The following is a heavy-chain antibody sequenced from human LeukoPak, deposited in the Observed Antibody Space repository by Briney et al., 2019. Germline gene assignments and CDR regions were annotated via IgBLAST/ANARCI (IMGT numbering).Heavy chain of an antibody. Sequence: PSETLSLTCAVYGGSFSGYYWSWIRQPPGKGLEWIGEINHSGSTNYNPSLKSRVTISVDTSKNQFSLKLSSVTAADTAVYYCARLGTRYSYGLYYFDYWGQGTLVTVSS. CDR2: INHSGST. CDR1: GGSFSGYY. D-gene: IGHD5-18*01. V-gene: IGHV4-34*01. J-gene: IGHJ4*02. CDR3: ARLGTRYSYGLYYFDY.